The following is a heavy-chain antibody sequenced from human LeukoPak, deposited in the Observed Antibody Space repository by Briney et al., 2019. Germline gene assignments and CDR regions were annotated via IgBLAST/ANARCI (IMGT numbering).Heavy chain of an antibody. Sequence: PGGALRLSCAASRCTYSGYAMYWVRQAPGKGVEGVACIDAGGDKTYYADSVRGRFTIHRDNSKNTLYLQKNSLRAEDTAVYPCAQGSGSGWYGWFDPWGPGTLVTVSS. V-gene: IGHV3-23*01. CDR3: AQGSGSGWYGWFDP. CDR2: IDAGGDKT. D-gene: IGHD6-19*01. CDR1: RCTYSGYA. J-gene: IGHJ5*02.